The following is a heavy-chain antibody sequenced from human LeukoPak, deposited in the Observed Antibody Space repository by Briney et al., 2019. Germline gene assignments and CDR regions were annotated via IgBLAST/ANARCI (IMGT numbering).Heavy chain of an antibody. CDR3: ARSTGGYSYGRYFDY. CDR2: IYYSGST. D-gene: IGHD5-18*01. Sequence: SETLSLTCTVSGGSISSSSYYWSWIRQPPGKGLEWIGYIYYSGSTNYNPSLKSRVTISVDTSKNQFSLKLSSVTAADTAVYYCARSTGGYSYGRYFDYWGQGTLVTVSS. J-gene: IGHJ4*02. CDR1: GGSISSSSYY. V-gene: IGHV4-61*01.